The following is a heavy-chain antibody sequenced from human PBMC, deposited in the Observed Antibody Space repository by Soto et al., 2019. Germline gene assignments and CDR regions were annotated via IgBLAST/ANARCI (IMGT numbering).Heavy chain of an antibody. CDR1: GGSISSSSYY. V-gene: IGHV4-39*01. CDR3: ARLGLDSTFPPLQVSGG. CDR2: IYYSGST. J-gene: IGHJ4*02. Sequence: QLQLQESGPGLVKPSETLSLTCTVSGGSISSSSYYWGWIRQPPGKGLEWIGSIYYSGSTYYNPSLKSRVTISVDTSKNQLSLKLSSVTAADTAVYYCARLGLDSTFPPLQVSGGWGQGTLVTVSS. D-gene: IGHD2-2*03.